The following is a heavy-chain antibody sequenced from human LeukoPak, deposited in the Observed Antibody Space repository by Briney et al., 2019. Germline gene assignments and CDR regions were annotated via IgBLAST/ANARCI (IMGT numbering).Heavy chain of an antibody. J-gene: IGHJ4*02. CDR2: IYYSGNT. CDR1: GVSISSFY. CDR3: ARGYFDSSGYSNPFDY. V-gene: IGHV4-59*01. Sequence: SETLSLTCTVSGVSISSFYWSWIRQSPGRGLEWIGYIYYSGNTNYNPSLKSRVTMSIDTSKSQFSLKLSSVTAADTAVYYCARGYFDSSGYSNPFDYWGQGTLVTVSS. D-gene: IGHD3-22*01.